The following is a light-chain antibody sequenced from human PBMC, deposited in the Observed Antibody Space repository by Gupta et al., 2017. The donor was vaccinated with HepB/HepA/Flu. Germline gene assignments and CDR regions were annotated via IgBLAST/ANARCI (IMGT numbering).Light chain of an antibody. V-gene: IGKV1-16*02. J-gene: IGKJ4*01. CDR3: QHYYTYPLT. CDR2: AAS. Sequence: DIQMTQSPSSLSASVGDRVTITCRASQDIRNYLAWFQHKPGQAPKSLIYAASNLQSGVPSKFSGSGSGTDFTLTISSLQPEDFATYYCQHYYTYPLTFGGGTKVQIK. CDR1: QDIRNY.